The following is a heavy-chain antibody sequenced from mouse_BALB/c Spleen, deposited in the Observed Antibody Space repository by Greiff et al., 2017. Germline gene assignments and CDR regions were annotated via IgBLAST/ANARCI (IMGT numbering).Heavy chain of an antibody. V-gene: IGHV1-14*01. CDR3: ARWGAYYGFAY. Sequence: VQLQQSGPELVKPGASVKMSCKASGYTFTSYVMHWVKQKPGQGLEWIGYINPYNDGTKYNEKFKGKATLTSDKSSSTAYMELSSLTSEDSAVYYCARWGAYYGFAYWGQGTLVTVSA. D-gene: IGHD2-10*01. CDR1: GYTFTSYV. J-gene: IGHJ3*01. CDR2: INPYNDGT.